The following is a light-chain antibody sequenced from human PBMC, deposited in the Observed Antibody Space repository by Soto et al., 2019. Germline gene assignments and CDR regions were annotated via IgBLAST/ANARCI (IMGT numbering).Light chain of an antibody. CDR3: QQYYHWPPIT. J-gene: IGKJ5*01. CDR1: QSVDNY. Sequence: EVVLTQPPATLSLSPGERATLSCRASQSVDNYLDWCQQKPGQAPRLLIYESSNRATGIPARFSGSGSGTEFTLTISSLQSEDFALYFCQQYYHWPPITFGQGTRLAIK. V-gene: IGKV3D-15*01. CDR2: ESS.